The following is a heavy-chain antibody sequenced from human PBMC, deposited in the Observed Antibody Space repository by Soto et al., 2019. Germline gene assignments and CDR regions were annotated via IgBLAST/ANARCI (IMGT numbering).Heavy chain of an antibody. V-gene: IGHV5-51*01. CDR3: ARTSIAARFDY. J-gene: IGHJ4*02. Sequence: GESLKISCNGSGYSFTIYCIGLVRQMPGKGLEWMGIICPGDSDTRYSPSFQGQVTISADKSISTAYLQWSSLKASDTAMYYCARTSIAARFDYWGQGTLVTVSS. D-gene: IGHD6-6*01. CDR1: GYSFTIYC. CDR2: ICPGDSDT.